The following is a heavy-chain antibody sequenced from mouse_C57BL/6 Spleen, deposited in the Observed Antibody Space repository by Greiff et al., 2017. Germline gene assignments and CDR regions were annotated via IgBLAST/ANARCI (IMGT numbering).Heavy chain of an antibody. Sequence: VQLQQPGAELVKPGASVKMSCKASGYTFTSYWITWVKQRPGQGLEWIGDIYPGSGSTNYNEKFKSKATLTVDTSSSTAYMQLSSLTSEDSAVYYCARWEDYDNAMDYWGQGTSVTVSS. J-gene: IGHJ4*01. V-gene: IGHV1-55*01. CDR2: IYPGSGST. CDR1: GYTFTSYW. D-gene: IGHD2-4*01. CDR3: ARWEDYDNAMDY.